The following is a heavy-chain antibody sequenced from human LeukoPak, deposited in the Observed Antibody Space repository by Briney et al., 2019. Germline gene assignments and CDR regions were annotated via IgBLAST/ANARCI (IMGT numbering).Heavy chain of an antibody. CDR2: IYYSGST. J-gene: IGHJ4*02. CDR3: ARQITMIVVDY. V-gene: IGHV4-39*01. Sequence: SETLSLTCTVSGGSIGGSSRYWGWIRQPPGKGLEWIGSIYYSGSTYYNPSLKSRVTISVDTSKNQFSLKLSSVTAADTAVYYCARQITMIVVDYWGQGTLVTVSS. CDR1: GGSIGGSSRY. D-gene: IGHD3-22*01.